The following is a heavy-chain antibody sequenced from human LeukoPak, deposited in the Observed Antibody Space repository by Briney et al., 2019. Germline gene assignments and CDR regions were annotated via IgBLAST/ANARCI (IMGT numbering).Heavy chain of an antibody. J-gene: IGHJ4*03. CDR2: IYYSGAT. V-gene: IGHV4-59*01. D-gene: IGHD1-26*01. CDR3: ARAQYSGSCFDY. CDR1: VRSLSGYF. Sequence: PSETLSLTCTLSVRSLSGYFWSWVRPPPKTLMDWNGHIYYSGATNYNPSFRSRVTISVDTSKNQFSLKLRSVTAADTAVYYWARAQYSGSCFDYWGQGTLVTVSS.